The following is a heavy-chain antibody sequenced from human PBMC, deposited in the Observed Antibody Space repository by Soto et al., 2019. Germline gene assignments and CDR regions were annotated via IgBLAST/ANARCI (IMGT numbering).Heavy chain of an antibody. CDR1: GFTFSNAW. CDR2: IKSKTDGGTT. Sequence: EVQLVESGGGLVKPGGSLRLSCAASGFTFSNAWMNWVRQAPGKGLEWVGRIKSKTDGGTTDYAAPVKGRFTISRDDSKNTLYLQMNSLKTEDTAVYYCTTDSSMITFGGVIVIKWRGVDYWGQGTLVTVSS. V-gene: IGHV3-15*07. CDR3: TTDSSMITFGGVIVIKWRGVDY. D-gene: IGHD3-16*02. J-gene: IGHJ4*02.